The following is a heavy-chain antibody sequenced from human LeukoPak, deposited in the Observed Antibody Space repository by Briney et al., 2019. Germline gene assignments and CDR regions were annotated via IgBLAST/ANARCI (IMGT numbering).Heavy chain of an antibody. CDR2: IYYSGST. Sequence: SETLSLTCTVSGGSISSSSYYWGWIRQPPGKGLEWIGSIYYSGSTYYNPSLKSRVTISVDTSKNQFSLKLSSVTAADTAVYYCASVVPAAGSTSFDYWGQGTLVTVSS. CDR1: GGSISSSSYY. D-gene: IGHD2-2*01. V-gene: IGHV4-39*01. CDR3: ASVVPAAGSTSFDY. J-gene: IGHJ4*02.